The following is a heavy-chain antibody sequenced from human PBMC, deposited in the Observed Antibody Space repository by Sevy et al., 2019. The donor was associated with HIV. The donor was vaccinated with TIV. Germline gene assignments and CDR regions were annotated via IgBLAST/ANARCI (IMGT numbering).Heavy chain of an antibody. J-gene: IGHJ6*03. V-gene: IGHV3-49*04. CDR3: TRVADYYYYYMDV. CDR2: IRSKAYGGTT. CDR1: GFTFGDYA. Sequence: GGSLRLSCTASGFTFGDYAMSWVRQAPGKGLEWIGFIRSKAYGGTTEYAASVKGRFTISRDDAKSIASLQMNSLKTEDSSLYYCTRVADYYYYYMDVWGKGTTVTVSS.